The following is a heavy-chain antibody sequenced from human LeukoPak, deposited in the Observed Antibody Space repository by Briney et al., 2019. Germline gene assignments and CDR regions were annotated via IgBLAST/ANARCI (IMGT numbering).Heavy chain of an antibody. D-gene: IGHD4-23*01. J-gene: IGHJ6*03. CDR2: IIPIFGTA. CDR3: ARSTTVVTPAGYYYYMDV. CDR1: GGTFSSYA. Sequence: SVKVSCKASGGTFSSYAISWVRQAPGQGLEWMGGIIPIFGTANYAQKFQGRVTITADESTSTAYMELSSLRSEDTAVYYCARSTTVVTPAGYYYYMDVWGKGTTVTVSS. V-gene: IGHV1-69*13.